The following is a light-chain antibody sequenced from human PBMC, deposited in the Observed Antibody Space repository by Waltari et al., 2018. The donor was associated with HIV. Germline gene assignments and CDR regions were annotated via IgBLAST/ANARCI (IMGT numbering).Light chain of an antibody. Sequence: DIQMTQSPSTLSASIGDRVTISCRASHSVSTWLAWYQQKPGRVPNVLIYKASTLASGVPSRFSGSGSGTNFTLTISSLQPDDFATYCCQQYNSYSRTFGQGTKVEIK. V-gene: IGKV1-5*03. CDR1: HSVSTW. CDR3: QQYNSYSRT. J-gene: IGKJ1*01. CDR2: KAS.